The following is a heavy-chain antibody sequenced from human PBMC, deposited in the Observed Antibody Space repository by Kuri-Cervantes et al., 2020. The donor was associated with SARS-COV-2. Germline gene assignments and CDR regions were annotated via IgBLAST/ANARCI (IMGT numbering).Heavy chain of an antibody. CDR3: ARGGVAVAGGKYYFYGMDV. CDR1: GYSISSGYY. V-gene: IGHV4-38-2*01. D-gene: IGHD6-19*01. Sequence: SETLSLTCAVSGYSISSGYYWGWIRQPPGKGLGWFGSIYHSGSTYYNPSLKSRVTISVDTSKNQFSLKLSSVTAADTAVYYCARGGVAVAGGKYYFYGMDVWGQGTTVTVSS. J-gene: IGHJ6*02. CDR2: IYHSGST.